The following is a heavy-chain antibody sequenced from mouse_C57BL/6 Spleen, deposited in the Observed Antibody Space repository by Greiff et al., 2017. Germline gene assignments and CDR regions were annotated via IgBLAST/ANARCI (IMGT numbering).Heavy chain of an antibody. V-gene: IGHV1-64*01. Sequence: QVQLKQPGAELVKPGASVKLSCKASGYTFTSYWMHWVKQRPGQGLEWIGMIHPNSGSTNYNEKFKSKATLTVDKSSSTAYMQLSSLTSEDSAVYYCARKDYGSYYFDYWGQGTTLTVSS. D-gene: IGHD1-1*01. CDR1: GYTFTSYW. CDR2: IHPNSGST. CDR3: ARKDYGSYYFDY. J-gene: IGHJ2*01.